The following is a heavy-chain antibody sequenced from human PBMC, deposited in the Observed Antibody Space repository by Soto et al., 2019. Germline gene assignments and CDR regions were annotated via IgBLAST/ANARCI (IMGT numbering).Heavy chain of an antibody. CDR3: ARAPGYCTNGVCFFFDP. J-gene: IGHJ5*02. CDR1: GYSFTSYW. CDR2: IYPGDSDT. D-gene: IGHD2-8*01. Sequence: PGESLKISCKGSGYSFTSYWIGWVRQMPGKGLEWMGIIYPGDSDTRYSPSFQGQVTISADKSISTAYLQWSSLKASDTAMYYCARAPGYCTNGVCFFFDPWGQGTLVTVSS. V-gene: IGHV5-51*01.